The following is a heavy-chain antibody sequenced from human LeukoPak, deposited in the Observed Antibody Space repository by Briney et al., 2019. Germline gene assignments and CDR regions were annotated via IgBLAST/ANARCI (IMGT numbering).Heavy chain of an antibody. D-gene: IGHD1-7*01. V-gene: IGHV3-48*04. CDR1: GFTFSSYS. CDR2: ISTSSTI. J-gene: IGHJ6*03. CDR3: ARGDNWNSYYYYYMDV. Sequence: GGSLRLSCAASGFTFSSYSMNWVRQAPGEGLEWVSYISTSSTIYYADSVKGRFTISRDNAKNSLYLQMNSLRAEDTAMYYCARGDNWNSYYYYYMDVWGKGTTVTVSS.